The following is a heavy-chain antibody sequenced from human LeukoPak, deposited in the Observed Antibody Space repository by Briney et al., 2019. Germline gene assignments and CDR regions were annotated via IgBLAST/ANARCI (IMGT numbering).Heavy chain of an antibody. J-gene: IGHJ4*02. Sequence: GESLKISCRGSGCSFTNYWIGWGRQLPGKGLEWMGIIYPGDSNTKYRPSSQGQVTMSAEKSIMTAYLQWSSLTTSDTTAYYFASSVGADTSGYFFDFWGQGTLVTVSS. CDR3: ASSVGADTSGYFFDF. CDR2: IYPGDSNT. V-gene: IGHV5-51*01. D-gene: IGHD3-22*01. CDR1: GCSFTNYW.